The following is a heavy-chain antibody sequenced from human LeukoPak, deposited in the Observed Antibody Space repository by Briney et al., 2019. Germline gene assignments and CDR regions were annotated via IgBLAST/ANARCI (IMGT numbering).Heavy chain of an antibody. CDR1: GFTFSNYA. CDR3: ARVKGYFDSGNYFGFFDF. J-gene: IGHJ4*02. CDR2: ISSGGTYE. Sequence: GGSLRLSCAASGFTFSNYAMHWVRQAPGKGLEWVSLISSGGTYEYYADSVKGRFSISRDNSKNTLYLQMKSLRAEDTAEYHCARVKGYFDSGNYFGFFDFWGQGTLVTVSS. D-gene: IGHD3-10*01. V-gene: IGHV3-30*07.